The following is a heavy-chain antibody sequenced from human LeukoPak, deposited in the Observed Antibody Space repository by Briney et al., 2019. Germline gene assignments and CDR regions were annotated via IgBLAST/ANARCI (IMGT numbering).Heavy chain of an antibody. CDR1: GYTFTSYY. D-gene: IGHD2-8*02. CDR3: TRVAVLRSIRDVMDV. J-gene: IGHJ6*02. CDR2: INPSGGST. Sequence: ASVNVSCKASGYTFTSYYMHWVRQAPGQGLEWVGIINPSGGSTSYPQKFQGRVTITRDTSTSTVYMELSSLRSEDTAVYYCTRVAVLRSIRDVMDVWGQGTTVTVSS. V-gene: IGHV1-46*01.